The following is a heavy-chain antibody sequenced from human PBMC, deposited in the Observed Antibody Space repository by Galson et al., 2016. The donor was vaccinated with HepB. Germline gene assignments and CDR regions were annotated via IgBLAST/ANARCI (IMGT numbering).Heavy chain of an antibody. V-gene: IGHV3-15*07. D-gene: IGHD3-22*01. Sequence: SLRLSCAASGFSSTNTWMNWVRQAPGKGLEWVSRIKSRSDGGAIEYAAPVKGRFTIARDDSKNTLYLQMNSLKTEDTALYYCTTDLGAPRRSSGSSGYYYGPRGYWGQGTLVTVSS. CDR1: GFSSTNTW. CDR3: TTDLGAPRRSSGSSGYYYGPRGY. J-gene: IGHJ4*02. CDR2: IKSRSDGGAI.